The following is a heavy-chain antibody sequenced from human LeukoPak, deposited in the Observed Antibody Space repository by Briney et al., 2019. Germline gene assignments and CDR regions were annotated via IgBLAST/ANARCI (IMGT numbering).Heavy chain of an antibody. V-gene: IGHV4-34*01. CDR1: GGSFSGYY. CDR3: ARGPDYGDYSDY. D-gene: IGHD4-17*01. CDR2: ISHSGST. J-gene: IGHJ4*02. Sequence: SETLSLTCAVYGGSFSGYYWSWIRQPPGKGLEWIGEISHSGSTNYNPSLKSRVTISVDTSKNQFSLKLSSVTAADTAVYYCARGPDYGDYSDYWGQGTLVTVSS.